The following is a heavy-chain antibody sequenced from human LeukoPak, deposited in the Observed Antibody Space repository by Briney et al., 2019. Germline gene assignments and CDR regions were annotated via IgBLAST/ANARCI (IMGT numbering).Heavy chain of an antibody. J-gene: IGHJ4*02. Sequence: GGSLRLSCAASGFTFSNYPMHWVRQAPGRGLEWLATISNDGRNKYYPDSVKGRFTISRDNSKNTLYLQMNSLRAEDTAVYYCAKALEYCTNGVCYTSDYWGQGTLVTVSS. D-gene: IGHD2-8*01. V-gene: IGHV3-30*04. CDR2: ISNDGRNK. CDR3: AKALEYCTNGVCYTSDY. CDR1: GFTFSNYP.